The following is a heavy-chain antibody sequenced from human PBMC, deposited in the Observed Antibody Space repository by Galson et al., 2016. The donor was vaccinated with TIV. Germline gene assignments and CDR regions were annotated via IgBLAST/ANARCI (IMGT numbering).Heavy chain of an antibody. J-gene: IGHJ4*02. CDR3: AKDSEYYFDTSGYYFPLDH. Sequence: SLRLSCAASGFMFSTYGMHWVRQSPGKGLEWVAFIRYDGSEKYVADSVKGRFNISRDNSKNMLYLQMNSVRVDDTGLYYCAKDSEYYFDTSGYYFPLDHWGQGTLVTVSS. CDR1: GFMFSTYG. V-gene: IGHV3-30*02. CDR2: IRYDGSEK. D-gene: IGHD3-22*01.